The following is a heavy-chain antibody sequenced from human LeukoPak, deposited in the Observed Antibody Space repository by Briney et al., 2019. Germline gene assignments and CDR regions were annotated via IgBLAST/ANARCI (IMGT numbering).Heavy chain of an antibody. J-gene: IGHJ4*02. CDR2: INHSGST. D-gene: IGHD6-6*01. Sequence: SETLSLTCTVSGYSISSGYYWSWIRQPPGKGLEWIGEINHSGSTNYNPSLKSRVTISVDTSKNQFSLKLSSVTAADTAVYYCARGPGMYSSSVWRYWGQGTLVTVSS. CDR3: ARGPGMYSSSVWRY. V-gene: IGHV4-38-2*02. CDR1: GYSISSGYY.